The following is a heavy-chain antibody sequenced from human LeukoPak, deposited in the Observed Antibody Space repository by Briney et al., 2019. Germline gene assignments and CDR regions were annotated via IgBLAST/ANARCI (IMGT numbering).Heavy chain of an antibody. CDR2: IVVGSGNT. D-gene: IGHD2-15*01. J-gene: IGHJ4*02. V-gene: IGHV1-58*02. CDR3: AAGARSGGSSDY. CDR1: GFTFTSSA. Sequence: SVKVSCKASGFTFTSSAIQWVRQARGQRLEWIGWIVVGSGNTNYAQKFQERVTITRDMSTSTAYMELSSLRSEDTAVYYCAAGARSGGSSDYWGQGTLVTVSS.